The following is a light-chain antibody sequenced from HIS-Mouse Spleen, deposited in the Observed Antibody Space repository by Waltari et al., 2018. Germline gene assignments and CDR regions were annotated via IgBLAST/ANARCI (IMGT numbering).Light chain of an antibody. CDR1: SLRSYY. Sequence: SSELTQDPAVSVALGQTVRITCQGDSLRSYYASWYQQKPGQAPVLVIYGKNNRPSGFPDRLSGSRSGNKASLTIPGAQAEDEADYYCTSRDSSGNHVVFGGGTKLTVL. V-gene: IGLV3-19*01. CDR3: TSRDSSGNHVV. J-gene: IGLJ2*01. CDR2: GKN.